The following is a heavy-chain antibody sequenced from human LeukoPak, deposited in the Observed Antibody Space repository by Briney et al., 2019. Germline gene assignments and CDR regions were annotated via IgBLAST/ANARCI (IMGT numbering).Heavy chain of an antibody. CDR3: ARDLVRGLIYYGMDV. Sequence: PGGSLRLSCAASGFTFSTYTMNWVRQAPGKGLEWVSYISSSSSTIYYADSVKGRFTISRDNARNSLYLQMNSLRDEDTAVYYCARDLVRGLIYYGMDVWGQGTTVTVSS. CDR1: GFTFSTYT. V-gene: IGHV3-48*02. CDR2: ISSSSSTI. D-gene: IGHD3-10*01. J-gene: IGHJ6*02.